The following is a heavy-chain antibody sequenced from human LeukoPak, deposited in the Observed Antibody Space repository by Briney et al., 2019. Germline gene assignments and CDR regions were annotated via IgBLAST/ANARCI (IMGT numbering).Heavy chain of an antibody. J-gene: IGHJ4*02. CDR3: ARVGDIVVVPAPLDY. D-gene: IGHD2-2*01. V-gene: IGHV1-18*01. Sequence: ASVKVSCKASGYTFTSYGISWVRQAPGQGLEWMGWISAYNGNTNYAQKLQGRVTMTTDTSTSTAYMELRSLRSDDTAVYYCARVGDIVVVPAPLDYWGQGTLVTVSS. CDR1: GYTFTSYG. CDR2: ISAYNGNT.